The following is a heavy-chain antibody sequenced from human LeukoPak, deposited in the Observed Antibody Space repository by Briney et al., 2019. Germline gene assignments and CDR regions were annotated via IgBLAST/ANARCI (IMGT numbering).Heavy chain of an antibody. CDR2: ISWNSGSI. V-gene: IGHV3-9*01. D-gene: IGHD6-13*01. J-gene: IGHJ4*02. Sequence: GGSLRLSCAASASIFDDYAMHWVRQAPGKGLEWVSGISWNSGSIGYADSVKGRFTISRDNAKNSLYLQMNSLRAEDTALYYCAKDIAYSSSWYGIDYWGQGTLVTVSS. CDR1: ASIFDDYA. CDR3: AKDIAYSSSWYGIDY.